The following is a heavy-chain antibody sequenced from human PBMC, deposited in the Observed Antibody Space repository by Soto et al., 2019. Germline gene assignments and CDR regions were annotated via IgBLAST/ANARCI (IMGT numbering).Heavy chain of an antibody. CDR2: ISGSGGST. V-gene: IGHV3-23*01. CDR3: AKDSVAERWIFDY. Sequence: EVQLLESGGGLVQPGGSLRLSCAASGFTFSSYAMSWVRQAPGKGLEWVSAISGSGGSTYYADSVKGRFTISRDNSKNTLYLQMNSLIAEDTAVFYCAKDSVAERWIFDYWGQGTLVTVSS. CDR1: GFTFSSYA. J-gene: IGHJ4*02. D-gene: IGHD5-12*01.